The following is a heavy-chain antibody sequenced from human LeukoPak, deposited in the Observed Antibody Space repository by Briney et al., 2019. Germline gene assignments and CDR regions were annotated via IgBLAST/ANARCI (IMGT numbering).Heavy chain of an antibody. CDR3: ANLVPAPGDYFDY. Sequence: QSGGSLRLSCAASGFTFSSYGMHWVRQAPGKGLEWVAVISYDGSNKYYADSVKGRFTISRDNAKNSLYLQMNSLRAEDTAVYYCANLVPAPGDYFDYWGQGTLVTVSS. D-gene: IGHD2-2*01. CDR2: ISYDGSNK. V-gene: IGHV3-30*18. J-gene: IGHJ4*02. CDR1: GFTFSSYG.